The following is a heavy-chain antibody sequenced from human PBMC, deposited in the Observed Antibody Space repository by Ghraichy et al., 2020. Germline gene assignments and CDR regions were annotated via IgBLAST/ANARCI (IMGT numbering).Heavy chain of an antibody. CDR2: ISSSSSTI. CDR3: ARIADSSSWYEDWFDP. CDR1: GFTFSSYS. Sequence: GGSLRLSCAASGFTFSSYSMNWVRQAPGKGLEWVSYISSSSSTIYYADSVKGRFTISRDNAKNSLYLQMNSLRDEDTAVYYCARIADSSSWYEDWFDPWGQGTLVTVSS. D-gene: IGHD6-13*01. J-gene: IGHJ5*02. V-gene: IGHV3-48*02.